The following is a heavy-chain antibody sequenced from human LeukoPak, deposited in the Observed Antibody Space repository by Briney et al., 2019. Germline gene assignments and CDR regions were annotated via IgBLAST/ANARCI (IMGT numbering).Heavy chain of an antibody. J-gene: IGHJ4*02. V-gene: IGHV2-70*11. CDR1: GFSLSTNGMC. CDR2: TDWDADK. Sequence: SGPALVKPTQTLTLTCTFSGFSLSTNGMCVSWIRQPPGKALEWLARTDWDADKYYNTSLKTRLTISRDASKNQVVLTMTNMDPVDTATYYCARRGYFSSGWYFFDYWGQGILVTVSS. D-gene: IGHD6-19*01. CDR3: ARRGYFSSGWYFFDY.